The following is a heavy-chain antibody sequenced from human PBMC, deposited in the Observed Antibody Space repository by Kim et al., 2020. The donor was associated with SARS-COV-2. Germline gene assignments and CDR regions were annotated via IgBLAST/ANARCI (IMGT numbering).Heavy chain of an antibody. J-gene: IGHJ5*02. CDR1: GGSFSGYY. CDR2: INHSGST. V-gene: IGHV4-34*01. CDR3: ARCGGIHGIAAAGQFDP. Sequence: SETLSLTCAVYGGSFSGYYWSWIRQPPGKGLEWIGEINHSGSTNYNPSLKSRVTISVDTSKNQFSLKLSSVTAADTAVYYCARCGGIHGIAAAGQFDPWGQGTLVTVSS. D-gene: IGHD6-13*01.